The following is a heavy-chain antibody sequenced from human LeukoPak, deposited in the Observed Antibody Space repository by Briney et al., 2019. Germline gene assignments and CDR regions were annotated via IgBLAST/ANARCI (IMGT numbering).Heavy chain of an antibody. V-gene: IGHV1-2*02. CDR3: ARDRRRIAVGGRWGNWFDP. CDR1: GYTFTGYY. CDR2: IIPNSGGT. Sequence: ASVKVSCKASGYTFTGYYMHWVRQAPGQGLEWMGWIIPNSGGTNYAQKFQGRVTMTRDTSISTAYMELSRLRSDDTAVYYCARDRRRIAVGGRWGNWFDPWGQGTLVTVSS. J-gene: IGHJ5*02. D-gene: IGHD6-19*01.